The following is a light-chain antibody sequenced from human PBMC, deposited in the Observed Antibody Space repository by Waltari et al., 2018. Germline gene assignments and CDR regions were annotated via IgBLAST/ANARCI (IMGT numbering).Light chain of an antibody. CDR3: MQGTHWPLT. CDR1: QSLVHSDGNTY. Sequence: DVVLTQSPLSLPVTLGQPASISCKSSQSLVHSDGNTYLAWFHQRPGQSPRRLIYKVSNREAGVPDRFSASGSGTDVTLEISRVEAEDVGVYYCMQGTHWPLTFGGGTKVEMK. CDR2: KVS. J-gene: IGKJ4*01. V-gene: IGKV2-30*02.